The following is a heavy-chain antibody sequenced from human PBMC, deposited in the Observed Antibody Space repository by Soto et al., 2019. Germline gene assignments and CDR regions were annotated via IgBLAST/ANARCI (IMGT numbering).Heavy chain of an antibody. CDR3: ARGAARPGYYYYYGMDV. D-gene: IGHD6-6*01. CDR1: GYTFTSYG. Sequence: VKVSCKASGYTFTSYGISWVRQAPGQGLEWMGWISAYNGNTNYAQKLQGRVTMTTDTSTSTAYMELRSLRSDDTAVYYCARGAARPGYYYYYGMDVWGQGTTVTVSS. V-gene: IGHV1-18*04. J-gene: IGHJ6*02. CDR2: ISAYNGNT.